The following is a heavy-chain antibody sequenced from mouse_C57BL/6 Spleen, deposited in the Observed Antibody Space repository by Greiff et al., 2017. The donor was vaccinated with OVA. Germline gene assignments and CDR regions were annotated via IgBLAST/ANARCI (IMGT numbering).Heavy chain of an antibody. Sequence: VQLQQSGAELARPGASVKMSCKASGYTFTSYTMHWVKQRPGQGLEWIGYINPSSGYTKYNQKFKDKATLTADKSSSTAYMQLSSLTSEDSAVYYCAPYVNSPAWFAYWGQGTLVTVSA. V-gene: IGHV1-4*01. CDR3: APYVNSPAWFAY. CDR2: INPSSGYT. D-gene: IGHD2-1*01. CDR1: GYTFTSYT. J-gene: IGHJ3*01.